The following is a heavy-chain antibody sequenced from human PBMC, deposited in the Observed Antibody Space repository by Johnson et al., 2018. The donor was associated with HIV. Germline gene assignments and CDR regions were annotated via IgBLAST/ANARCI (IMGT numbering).Heavy chain of an antibody. CDR2: IYSGGST. J-gene: IGHJ3*01. V-gene: IGHV3-66*01. D-gene: IGHD1-26*01. Sequence: VQLVESGGGLVQPGGSLRLSCAASGFTVTTKYMSWVRQAPGKGLEWVSVIYSGGSTYYADSVKGRFTISRDNSKNTLYLQMNSLRAEDTAVYYCVRDRSTYSGSYYGWDAFALWGQGTMVTVSS. CDR3: VRDRSTYSGSYYGWDAFAL. CDR1: GFTVTTKY.